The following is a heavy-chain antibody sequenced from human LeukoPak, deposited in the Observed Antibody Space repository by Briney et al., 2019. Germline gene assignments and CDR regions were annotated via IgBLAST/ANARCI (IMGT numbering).Heavy chain of an antibody. D-gene: IGHD1-1*01. J-gene: IGHJ4*02. CDR1: EFTFSSYS. V-gene: IGHV3-21*01. Sequence: GGSLRLSCAASEFTFSSYSMNWVRQAPGRGLEWVSSISSSSSYIYYADSVKGRFTISRDNAKNSLYLQMNSLRVEDTAVYYCARDHNWNFPLWGQGTLVTVSS. CDR3: ARDHNWNFPL. CDR2: ISSSSSYI.